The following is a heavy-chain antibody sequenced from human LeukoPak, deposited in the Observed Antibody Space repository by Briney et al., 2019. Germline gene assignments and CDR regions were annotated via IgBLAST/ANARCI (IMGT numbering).Heavy chain of an antibody. CDR2: IYSGGST. J-gene: IGHJ4*02. CDR3: ARGGGAYCGDDCYRNFDY. D-gene: IGHD2-21*02. V-gene: IGHV3-66*02. CDR1: GLTVSSSY. Sequence: GGSLRLSCAASGLTVSSSYMSWVRQAPGEGLEWVSVIYSGGSTYYADSVKGQFTISRDKNTLYLQMNDLRAEDTAVYYCARGGGAYCGDDCYRNFDYWGQGTLVTVSS.